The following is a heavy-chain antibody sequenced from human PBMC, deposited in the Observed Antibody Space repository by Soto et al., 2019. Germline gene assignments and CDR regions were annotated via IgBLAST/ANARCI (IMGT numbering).Heavy chain of an antibody. D-gene: IGHD2-2*01. CDR2: IKSITDGGTT. CDR3: TTDSADIVVVPATFGMDV. CDR1: GITFSNAW. V-gene: IGHV3-15*01. Sequence: PGGSLRLSCAASGITFSNAWMTWVRQAPGKGLEWVGRIKSITDGGTTDYAAPVKGRFTISRDDSKDTLYLQMNNLRNEDTAVYHCTTDSADIVVVPATFGMDVWGQGTTVTVSS. J-gene: IGHJ6*02.